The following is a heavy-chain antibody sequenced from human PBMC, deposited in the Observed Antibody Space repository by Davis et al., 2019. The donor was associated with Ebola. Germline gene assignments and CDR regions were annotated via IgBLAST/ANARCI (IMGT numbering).Heavy chain of an antibody. CDR2: IIPTLGIA. CDR3: ARGIAADNDY. D-gene: IGHD6-13*01. CDR1: GGTFSSYT. J-gene: IGHJ4*02. V-gene: IGHV1-69*02. Sequence: SVKVSCKASGGTFSSYTISWVRQAPGQGLEWMGRIIPTLGIANYAQKFQGRVTITADKSTSTAYMELSSMRSEDTAVYYCARGIAADNDYWGQGTLVTVSS.